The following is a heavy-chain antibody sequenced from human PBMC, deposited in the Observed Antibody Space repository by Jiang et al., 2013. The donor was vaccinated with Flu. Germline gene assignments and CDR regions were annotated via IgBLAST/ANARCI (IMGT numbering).Heavy chain of an antibody. Sequence: VSAISGSGGSTYYADSVKGRFTISRDNSKNTLYLQMNSLRAEDTAVYYCAKDYKLIAVAARFDYWGQGTLVTVSS. V-gene: IGHV3-23*01. CDR2: ISGSGGST. CDR3: AKDYKLIAVAARFDY. D-gene: IGHD6-19*01. J-gene: IGHJ4*02.